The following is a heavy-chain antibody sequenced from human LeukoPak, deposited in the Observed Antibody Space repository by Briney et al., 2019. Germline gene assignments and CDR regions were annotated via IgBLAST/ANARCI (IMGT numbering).Heavy chain of an antibody. Sequence: GGSLRLSCAASGFTFSSYSMNWVRQAPGKGLEWVSYISSSSTIYYADSVKGRFTISRDNAKNSPYLQMNSLRAEDTAVYYCARDYDYVWGSYGAYWGQGTLVTVSS. CDR2: ISSSSTI. J-gene: IGHJ4*02. CDR1: GFTFSSYS. CDR3: ARDYDYVWGSYGAY. D-gene: IGHD3-16*01. V-gene: IGHV3-48*01.